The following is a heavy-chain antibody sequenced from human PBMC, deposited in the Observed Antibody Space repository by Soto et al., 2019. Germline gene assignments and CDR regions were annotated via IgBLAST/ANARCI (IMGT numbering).Heavy chain of an antibody. CDR2: VSSSSSTI. Sequence: HPWGSLRLSCAASGFTFISYSINWCRHSPFKGLEWVSYVSSSSSTIYYADSVKGRFTISRDNAKNSLYLQMNSLRDEDTAVYYCARDACHYSSSCYYGMDVWGQGTTVTVSS. CDR3: ARDACHYSSSCYYGMDV. V-gene: IGHV3-48*02. CDR1: GFTFISYS. J-gene: IGHJ6*02. D-gene: IGHD6-13*01.